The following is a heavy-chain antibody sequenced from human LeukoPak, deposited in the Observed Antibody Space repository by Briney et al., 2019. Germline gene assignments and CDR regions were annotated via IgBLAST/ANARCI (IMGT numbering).Heavy chain of an antibody. CDR1: GYSISSGDY. CDR3: ARLVWFGELFRAFDY. V-gene: IGHV4-38-2*02. CDR2: IYYSGST. Sequence: SETLSLTCTVSGYSISSGDYWGWIRQPPGKGLEWIGYIYYSGSTNYNPSLESRVTISVDTSKNQFSLKLSSVTAADTAVYYCARLVWFGELFRAFDYWGQGTLVTVSS. D-gene: IGHD3-10*01. J-gene: IGHJ4*02.